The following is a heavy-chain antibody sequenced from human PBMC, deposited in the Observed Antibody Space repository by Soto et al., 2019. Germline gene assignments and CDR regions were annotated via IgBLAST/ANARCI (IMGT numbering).Heavy chain of an antibody. Sequence: EVQEVESGGGFVQPGGSLRLSCAPSRFTFSSYEMHWVRQAPGKGLEWIAYISSIGTTIYYADSVKGRFIISRDNAKNSLYLQMNSLRAEDTAVYYFARHRGAFDHWGQGTLVTVSS. J-gene: IGHJ4*02. CDR1: RFTFSSYE. V-gene: IGHV3-48*03. CDR3: ARHRGAFDH. CDR2: ISSIGTTI. D-gene: IGHD3-10*01.